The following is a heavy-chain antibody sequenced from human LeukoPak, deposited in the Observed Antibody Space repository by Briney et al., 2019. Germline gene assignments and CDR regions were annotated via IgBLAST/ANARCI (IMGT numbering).Heavy chain of an antibody. V-gene: IGHV3-30-3*01. CDR1: GFTFSSYA. J-gene: IGHJ4*02. CDR3: ARRGSSGCFDF. CDR2: MSHDGSNE. Sequence: GGSLRLSCAASGFTFSSYAMHWARQAPGKGLEWVAVMSHDGSNEYYGDSVKGRFTISRDNSKNALFLQMHSLRVEDTATYYCARRGSSGCFDFWGQGTLVTVSS. D-gene: IGHD6-19*01.